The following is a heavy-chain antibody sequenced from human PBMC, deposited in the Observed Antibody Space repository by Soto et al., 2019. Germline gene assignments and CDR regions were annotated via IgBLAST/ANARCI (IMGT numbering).Heavy chain of an antibody. CDR3: ASLGGYDYQSPIKNNWFDP. J-gene: IGHJ5*02. V-gene: IGHV4-39*01. D-gene: IGHD4-17*01. CDR1: GGSISSSSYY. CDR2: IYYSGST. Sequence: SVTLSLTCTVSGGSISSSSYYWGWIRQPPGKGLEWIGSIYYSGSTYYNPSLKSRVTISVDTSKNQFSLKLSSVTAADTAVYYCASLGGYDYQSPIKNNWFDPWGQGTLVTVSS.